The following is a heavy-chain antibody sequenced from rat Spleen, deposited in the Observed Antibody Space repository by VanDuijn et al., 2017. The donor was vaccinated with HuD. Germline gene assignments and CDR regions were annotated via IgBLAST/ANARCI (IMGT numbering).Heavy chain of an antibody. V-gene: IGHV5S13*01. Sequence: EVQLVESDGGLVQPGRSLKLSCAASGFTFSSFPMAWVRQAPGKGLEWVASITNTGGNTYYRDSVKGRFTISRDNAKNTQYLQMDSLRSEDTATYYCARRGGWYPGTDVMDAWGQGASVTVSS. CDR3: ARRGGWYPGTDVMDA. CDR1: GFTFSSFP. J-gene: IGHJ4*01. D-gene: IGHD1-4*01. CDR2: ITNTGGNT.